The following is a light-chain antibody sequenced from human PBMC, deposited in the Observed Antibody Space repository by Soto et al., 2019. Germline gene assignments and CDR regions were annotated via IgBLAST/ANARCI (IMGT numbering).Light chain of an antibody. CDR2: DAS. V-gene: IGKV1-5*01. J-gene: IGKJ1*01. CDR3: QHYGGMWT. Sequence: DIQMTQSPSTLSASVGDRVTITCRASQSITNRLAWYQQKPGKAPKVLIYDASNLEYGVPSRFSGSGFGTEIILTISSLQPDDFATYCCQHYGGMWTFGQGTKVDIK. CDR1: QSITNR.